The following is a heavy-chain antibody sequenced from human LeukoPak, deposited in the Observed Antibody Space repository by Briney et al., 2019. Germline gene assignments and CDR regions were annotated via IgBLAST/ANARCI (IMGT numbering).Heavy chain of an antibody. CDR3: AKRVNFGSGSYSKASYYFDS. CDR2: IRASGSST. V-gene: IGHV3-23*01. Sequence: RGSRRLSCASTGYTFSSYAISCDRQAPVKGMDWASTIRASGSSTYYADSVKGRFTISRDNSGNTLYLQMNSLRAEDTAVFYCAKRVNFGSGSYSKASYYFDSWGQGTLVTVSS. CDR1: GYTFSSYA. D-gene: IGHD3-10*01. J-gene: IGHJ4*02.